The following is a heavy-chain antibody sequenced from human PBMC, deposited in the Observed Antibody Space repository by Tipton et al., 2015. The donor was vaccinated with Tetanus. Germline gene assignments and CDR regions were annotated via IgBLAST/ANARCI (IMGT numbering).Heavy chain of an antibody. D-gene: IGHD1-26*01. CDR2: VDDSGST. CDR1: GGSLSRYY. Sequence: TLSLTCAVYGGSLSRYYWTWIRQPPGKGLEWIGEVDDSGSTNYSPSLKSRVTISLDTSKNEFSLTLSSVTAADTAVYYCARSKGGTRDYYAIKYWGQGTLVTVSS. CDR3: ARSKGGTRDYYAIKY. J-gene: IGHJ4*02. V-gene: IGHV4-34*01.